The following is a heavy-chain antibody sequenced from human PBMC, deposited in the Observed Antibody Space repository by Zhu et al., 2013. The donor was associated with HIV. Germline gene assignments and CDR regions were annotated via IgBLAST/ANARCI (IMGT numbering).Heavy chain of an antibody. D-gene: IGHD3-10*01. J-gene: IGHJ4*02. CDR1: GGSFSGYY. CDR3: ARGRSSYYGSGSYWGXY. CDR2: INHSGST. V-gene: IGHV4-34*01. Sequence: QVQLQQWGAGLLKPSETLSLTCAVYGGSFSGYYWSWIRQPPGKGLEWIGEINHSGSTNYNPSLKSRVTISVDTSKNQFSLKLSSVTAADTAVYYCARGRSSYYGSGSYWGXYWGQGTLGHRSPQ.